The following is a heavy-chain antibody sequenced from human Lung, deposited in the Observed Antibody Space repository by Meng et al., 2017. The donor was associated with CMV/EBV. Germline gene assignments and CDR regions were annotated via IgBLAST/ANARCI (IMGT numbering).Heavy chain of an antibody. D-gene: IGHD3-3*01. V-gene: IGHV3-53*01. CDR3: ARAPYDFWSSYYYGMDV. Sequence: GGSLRLSCAASGFTVSSNYMSWVRQAPGKGLEWVSVIYSGGSTYYADSVKGRFTISRDNSKNTLYLQMNSLRAEDTAVYYCARAPYDFWSSYYYGMDVWGQGTTVTGSS. CDR1: GFTVSSNY. J-gene: IGHJ6*02. CDR2: IYSGGST.